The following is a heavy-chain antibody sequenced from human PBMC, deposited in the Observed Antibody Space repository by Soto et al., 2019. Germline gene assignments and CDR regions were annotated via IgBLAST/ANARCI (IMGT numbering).Heavy chain of an antibody. Sequence: QVQLVQSGAEVKKPGASVKVSCKASGYTFTSYGINWVRQATGQGLEWMGWLSGYSGNTNYAQKLRGRVTMTTDTSASTAYMDLRNLRYDDAAGYYCSRQGGYSYEYNVDNGGQGTLVTVSS. D-gene: IGHD5-18*01. CDR1: GYTFTSYG. CDR3: SRQGGYSYEYNVDN. V-gene: IGHV1-18*01. J-gene: IGHJ4*02. CDR2: LSGYSGNT.